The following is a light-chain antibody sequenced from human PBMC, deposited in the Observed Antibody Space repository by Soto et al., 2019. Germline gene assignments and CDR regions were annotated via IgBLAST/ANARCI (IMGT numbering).Light chain of an antibody. J-gene: IGKJ1*01. Sequence: DIQMTQSPSTLSASVGDRVTITYRASQSISSWLAWYQQKPGKAPKLLIYDASSLESGVPSRFSGSGSGTEFTLTISSLQPDDFATYYCQQYNSYWGTFGQGTKV. V-gene: IGKV1-5*01. CDR2: DAS. CDR3: QQYNSYWGT. CDR1: QSISSW.